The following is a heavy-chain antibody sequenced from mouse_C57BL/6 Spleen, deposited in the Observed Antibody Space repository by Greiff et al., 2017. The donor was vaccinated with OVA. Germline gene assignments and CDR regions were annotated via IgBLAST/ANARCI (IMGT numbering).Heavy chain of an antibody. Sequence: DVKLVESGGDLVKPGGSLKLSCAASGFTFSSYGMSWVRQTPDKRLEWVATISSGGSYTYYPDSVKGRFTISRDNAKNTLYLQMSSLKSEDTAMYYCARPPYDYDEEAWYFDVWGTGTTVTVSS. V-gene: IGHV5-6*02. J-gene: IGHJ1*03. CDR1: GFTFSSYG. D-gene: IGHD2-4*01. CDR3: ARPPYDYDEEAWYFDV. CDR2: ISSGGSYT.